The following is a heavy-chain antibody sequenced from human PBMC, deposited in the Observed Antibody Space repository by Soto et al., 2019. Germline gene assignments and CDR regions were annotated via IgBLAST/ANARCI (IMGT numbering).Heavy chain of an antibody. CDR1: GGSISSSSYY. J-gene: IGHJ4*02. CDR3: ARRDMMVASKTGYYFDY. CDR2: IYYSGST. D-gene: IGHD2-15*01. V-gene: IGHV4-39*01. Sequence: SETLSLTCTVSGGSISSSSYYWGWIRQPPGKGLEWIGSIYYSGSTYYNPSLKSRVTISVDTSKNQFSLKLSSVTAADTAVYYCARRDMMVASKTGYYFDYWGQGTLVTVSS.